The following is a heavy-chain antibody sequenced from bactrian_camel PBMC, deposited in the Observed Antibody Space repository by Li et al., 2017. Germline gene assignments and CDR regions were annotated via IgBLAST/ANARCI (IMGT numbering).Heavy chain of an antibody. J-gene: IGHJ4*01. Sequence: VQLVESGGDLVQPGGSLTLSCTASEFTFSAYPMTWVRQGSGKGLEWVSTINSGGDSTYYADSVKGRCTIARDNTKSTVYLQMISLESEDTAPYYCAAGPWYTDEYKYWGQGTQVTVS. CDR3: AAGPWYTDEYKY. CDR1: EFTFSAYP. CDR2: INSGGDST. D-gene: IGHD6*01. V-gene: IGHV3S40*01.